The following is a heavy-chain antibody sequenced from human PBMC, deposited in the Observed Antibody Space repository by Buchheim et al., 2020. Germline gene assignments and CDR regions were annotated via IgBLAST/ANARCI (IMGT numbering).Heavy chain of an antibody. Sequence: QLQLQESGPGLVKPSETLSLTCTVSGDSLSSGDYYWSWIRQPPGKGLEWLGYINYRGSTYYNPSLKSRLAVSIDRSKNQFSLKLNFVTAADTAVYYCARVGAAAGSLSSWGQGTL. V-gene: IGHV4-30-4*01. CDR3: ARVGAAAGSLSS. CDR2: INYRGST. J-gene: IGHJ5*02. CDR1: GDSLSSGDYY. D-gene: IGHD6-13*01.